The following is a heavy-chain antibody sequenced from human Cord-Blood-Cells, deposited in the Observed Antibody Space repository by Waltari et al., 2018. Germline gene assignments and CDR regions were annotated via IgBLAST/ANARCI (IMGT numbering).Heavy chain of an antibody. CDR3: ARGRRDIVVVPAAIWFDP. J-gene: IGHJ5*02. V-gene: IGHV4-34*01. Sequence: QVQLQQWGAGLLKPSETLSLTCAVYGGSFSGYYWSWIRQPPGKWLEWSGEINHSGSTNYNPSLKSRVTISVDTSKNQFSLKLSSVTAADTAVYYCARGRRDIVVVPAAIWFDPWGQGTLVTVSS. CDR1: GGSFSGYY. D-gene: IGHD2-2*01. CDR2: INHSGST.